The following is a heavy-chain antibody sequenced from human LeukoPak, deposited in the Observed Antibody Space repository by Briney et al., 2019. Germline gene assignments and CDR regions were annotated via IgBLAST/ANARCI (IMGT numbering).Heavy chain of an antibody. CDR1: GDSISSYY. Sequence: SETLSLTCTVSGDSISSYYWSWIRQPPGKGLEWIGYIYYSGSTNYNPSLKSRVTISVDTSKNQFSLKLSSVTAADTAVYYCARLDAYYYDSSGYDLWGQGTLVTVSS. V-gene: IGHV4-59*08. D-gene: IGHD3-22*01. CDR3: ARLDAYYYDSSGYDL. J-gene: IGHJ4*02. CDR2: IYYSGST.